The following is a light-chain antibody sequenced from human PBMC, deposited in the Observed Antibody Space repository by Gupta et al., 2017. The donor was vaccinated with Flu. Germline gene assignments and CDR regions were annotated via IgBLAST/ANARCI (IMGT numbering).Light chain of an antibody. CDR1: QSISGN. CDR3: QQYDDWPPIT. Sequence: EEVMTQSPDTLSVSPGDRATLSCRASQSISGNLAWYQHKPGRAPRLLIYGASTRATGIADRFSGSGSGTEFTLTISSLESEDFAVYYCQQYDDWPPITFGQGTRLEIK. J-gene: IGKJ5*01. V-gene: IGKV3-15*01. CDR2: GAS.